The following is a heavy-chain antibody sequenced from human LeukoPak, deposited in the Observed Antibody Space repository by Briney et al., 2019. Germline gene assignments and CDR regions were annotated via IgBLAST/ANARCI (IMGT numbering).Heavy chain of an antibody. CDR1: GFTFSSYS. D-gene: IGHD2-15*01. J-gene: IGHJ4*02. CDR2: ISSSSSYI. Sequence: PGGSLRLSCAASGFTFSSYSMNWLRQAPGKGLEWVSSISSSSSYIYYADSVKGRFTISRDNAKNSLYLQMNSLRAEDTAVYYCARDQRDSIVVVVAATIFDYWGQGTLVTVSS. CDR3: ARDQRDSIVVVVAATIFDY. V-gene: IGHV3-21*01.